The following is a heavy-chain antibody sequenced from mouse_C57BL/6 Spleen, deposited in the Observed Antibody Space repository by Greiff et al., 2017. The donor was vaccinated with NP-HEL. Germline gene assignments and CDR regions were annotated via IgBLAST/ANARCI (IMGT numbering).Heavy chain of an antibody. V-gene: IGHV1-82*01. D-gene: IGHD2-4*01. J-gene: IGHJ4*01. Sequence: QVQLQQSGPELVKPGASVKISCKASGYAFSSSWMNWVKQRPGKGLEWIGRIYPGDGDTNYNGKFKGKATLTADKSSSTAYMQLSSLTSEDSAVYFCARSPDYDDYAMDYWGQGTSVTVSS. CDR2: IYPGDGDT. CDR1: GYAFSSSW. CDR3: ARSPDYDDYAMDY.